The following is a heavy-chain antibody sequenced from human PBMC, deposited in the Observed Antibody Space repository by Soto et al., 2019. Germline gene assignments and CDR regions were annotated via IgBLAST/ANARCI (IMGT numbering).Heavy chain of an antibody. CDR2: IYYSGST. V-gene: IGHV4-31*03. Sequence: PSETLSLTCTVSGGSISSGGYYWSWIRQHPGKGLEWIGYIYYSGSTYYNPSLKSRVTISVDTSKNQFSLKLSSVTAADTAVYYCASAYSSGWYLDCWGQGTLVTVSS. D-gene: IGHD6-19*01. CDR3: ASAYSSGWYLDC. J-gene: IGHJ4*02. CDR1: GGSISSGGYY.